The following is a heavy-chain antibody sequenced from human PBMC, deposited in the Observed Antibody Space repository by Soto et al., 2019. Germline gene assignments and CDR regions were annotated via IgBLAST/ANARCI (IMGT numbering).Heavy chain of an antibody. D-gene: IGHD3-3*01. Sequence: EVQLVESGGGLVQPGRSLRLSCAASGFTFDDYAMHWVRQAPGKGLEWVSGISWNSGSIGYADSVKGRFTISRDNAKNSLYLQMKRLRAEDTALYYCAKEGPITIFGVVIGGFDYWGQGTLVTVSS. CDR2: ISWNSGSI. CDR1: GFTFDDYA. J-gene: IGHJ4*02. CDR3: AKEGPITIFGVVIGGFDY. V-gene: IGHV3-9*01.